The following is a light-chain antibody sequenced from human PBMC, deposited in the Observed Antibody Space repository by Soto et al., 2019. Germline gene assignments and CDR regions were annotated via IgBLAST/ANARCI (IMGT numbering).Light chain of an antibody. J-gene: IGKJ5*01. V-gene: IGKV3-15*01. CDR1: QYVSNK. Sequence: EIVMTQSPATLSVSPGETATLSCRASQYVSNKVAWYQQKPGQAPRLLIYGAVTRATGIPARFSGSGSGTEFTLTISSLQSEDFAAYYCQQYNSWPPITFGQGTRLEIK. CDR2: GAV. CDR3: QQYNSWPPIT.